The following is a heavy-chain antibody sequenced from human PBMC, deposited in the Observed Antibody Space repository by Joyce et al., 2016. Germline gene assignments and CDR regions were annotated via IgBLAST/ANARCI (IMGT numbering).Heavy chain of an antibody. D-gene: IGHD3-22*01. Sequence: QVQLQESGPGLVKPSQTLSLTCSVSGVSVSSAGYYWSWIRQPPGMSLEWVGYISYSGSSYSRPSLTNRLTISLDKSKNLFALKLYSVTAADTAVYYCARGRGYYDSGGYFDSWGQGTLVTVSS. J-gene: IGHJ4*02. CDR2: ISYSGSS. CDR3: ARGRGYYDSGGYFDS. CDR1: GVSVSSAGYY. V-gene: IGHV4-30-4*01.